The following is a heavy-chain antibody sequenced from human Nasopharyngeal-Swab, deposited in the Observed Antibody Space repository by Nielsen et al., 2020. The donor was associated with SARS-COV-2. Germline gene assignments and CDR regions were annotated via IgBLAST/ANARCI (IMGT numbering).Heavy chain of an antibody. CDR2: FYSGGTT. J-gene: IGHJ6*03. CDR3: TRGSTVSSYYHYMDV. Sequence: GGSLRLSCAASGFTVSSNYMHWVRQAPGEGLEWVSAFYSGGTTYYADSVKGRVTISRDNYNNTVYLQMNSLRAEDTAVYYCTRGSTVSSYYHYMDVWGKGTTVTVSS. V-gene: IGHV3-66*01. CDR1: GFTVSSNY. D-gene: IGHD2-2*01.